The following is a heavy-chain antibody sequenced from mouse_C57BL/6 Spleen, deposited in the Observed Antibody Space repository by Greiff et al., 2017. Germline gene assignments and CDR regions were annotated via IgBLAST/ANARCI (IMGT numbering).Heavy chain of an antibody. CDR1: GYTFTSYW. CDR3: AMSAYGNLASAWFAY. CDR2: IDPSDSYT. Sequence: QVQLQQPGAELVMPGASVKLSCKASGYTFTSYWMHWVKQRPGQGLEWIGEIDPSDSYTNYNQKFKGKSTLTVDKSSSTAYMKLSSLTSEDSAVYYCAMSAYGNLASAWFAYWGQGTLVTVSA. J-gene: IGHJ3*01. V-gene: IGHV1-69*01. D-gene: IGHD2-10*02.